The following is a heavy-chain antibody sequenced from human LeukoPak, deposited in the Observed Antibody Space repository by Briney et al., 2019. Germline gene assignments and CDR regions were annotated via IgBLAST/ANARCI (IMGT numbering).Heavy chain of an antibody. J-gene: IGHJ4*02. CDR1: GDSITRGTYY. Sequence: SETLSLTCTVSGDSITRGTYYWNWIRQPAGKGLEWIGRIHTSSRVNYNPSLKSRVTISIDTSRNLVSLRLTSVTAADAAVYYCVRDRGNGDYGDYFDSWGQGTLVSVSS. D-gene: IGHD4-17*01. CDR2: IHTSSRV. CDR3: VRDRGNGDYGDYFDS. V-gene: IGHV4-61*02.